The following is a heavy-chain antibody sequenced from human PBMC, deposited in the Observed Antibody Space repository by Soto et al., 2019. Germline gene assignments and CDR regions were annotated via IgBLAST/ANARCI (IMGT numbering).Heavy chain of an antibody. CDR1: GVTFSSFS. J-gene: IGHJ6*03. CDR2: ILSSGGSI. Sequence: EVQLVESGGGLVKPGGSLRLSCAASGVTFSSFSFNWVRQAPGKGLEWVSFILSSGGSIYYADSVKGRFTLCRDTAKNSLYPQMNSLNDEDTAVYYCVRDSGEKLVRRGFYYYYMDAWGKGTTVTVSS. CDR3: VRDSGEKLVRRGFYYYYMDA. D-gene: IGHD3-10*01. V-gene: IGHV3-21*06.